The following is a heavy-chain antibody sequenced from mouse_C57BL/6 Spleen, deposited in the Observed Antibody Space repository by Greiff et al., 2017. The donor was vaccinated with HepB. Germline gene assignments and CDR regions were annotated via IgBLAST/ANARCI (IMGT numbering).Heavy chain of an antibody. J-gene: IGHJ3*01. V-gene: IGHV1-81*01. Sequence: QVQLQQSGAELARPGASVKLSCKASGYTFTSYGISWVKQRTGQGLEWIGEIYPRSGNTYYNEKFKGKATLTADISSSTAYMELRSLTSEDSAVYFCARNGDYDERTWFAYWGQGTLVTVSA. D-gene: IGHD2-4*01. CDR2: IYPRSGNT. CDR3: ARNGDYDERTWFAY. CDR1: GYTFTSYG.